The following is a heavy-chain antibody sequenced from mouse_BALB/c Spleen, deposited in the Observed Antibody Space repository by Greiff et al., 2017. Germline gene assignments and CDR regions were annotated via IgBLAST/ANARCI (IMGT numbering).Heavy chain of an antibody. V-gene: IGHV14-3*02. Sequence: VQLQQSGAELVKPGASVKLSCTASGFNIKDTYMHWVKQRPEQGLEWIGRIDPANGNTKYDPKFQGKATITADTSSNTAYLQLSSLTSEDTAVYYCARGWYGNYFDVWGAGTTVTVSS. CDR1: GFNIKDTY. CDR3: ARGWYGNYFDV. D-gene: IGHD2-10*02. J-gene: IGHJ1*01. CDR2: IDPANGNT.